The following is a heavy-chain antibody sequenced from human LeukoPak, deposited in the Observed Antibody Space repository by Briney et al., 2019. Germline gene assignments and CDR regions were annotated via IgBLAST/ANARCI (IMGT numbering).Heavy chain of an antibody. CDR2: INHSGST. J-gene: IGHJ4*02. D-gene: IGHD3-3*01. CDR1: GGSFSGYY. V-gene: IGHV4-34*01. Sequence: SETLSLTCAVYGGSFSGYYWSWIRQPPGKGLERIGEINHSGSTNYNPSLKSRVTISVDTSKNQFSLKLSSVTAADTAVYYCARAGNRDFWSGYSDRLDYWGQGTLVTVSS. CDR3: ARAGNRDFWSGYSDRLDY.